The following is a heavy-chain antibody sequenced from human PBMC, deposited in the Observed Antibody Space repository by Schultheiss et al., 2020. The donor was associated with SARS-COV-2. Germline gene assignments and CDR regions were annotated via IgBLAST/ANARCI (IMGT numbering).Heavy chain of an antibody. CDR3: ARGFRYSYGGWFDP. D-gene: IGHD5-18*01. Sequence: SETLSLTCAVYGGSFSGYYWSWIRQPPGKGLEWIGEINDGRGTSYNPSLKSRATIFVDTSKNQFSLKLSSVTAADTAVYYCARGFRYSYGGWFDPWGQGTLVTVSS. J-gene: IGHJ5*02. V-gene: IGHV4-34*01. CDR1: GGSFSGYY. CDR2: INDGRGT.